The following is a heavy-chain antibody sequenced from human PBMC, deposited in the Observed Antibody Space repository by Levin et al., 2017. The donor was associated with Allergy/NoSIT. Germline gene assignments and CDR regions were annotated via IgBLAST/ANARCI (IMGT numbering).Heavy chain of an antibody. J-gene: IGHJ4*02. CDR1: GFTFSTYW. Sequence: GESLKISCAVSGFTFSTYWMHWVRQAPGKGLVWVSRINSGGSDTDYADSVKGRFTISSDNARNTLYLQMNSLSAEDTAVYYCAKGGCSATSCLDYWGQGTLVTVSS. D-gene: IGHD2-2*01. CDR3: AKGGCSATSCLDY. CDR2: INSGGSDT. V-gene: IGHV3-74*01.